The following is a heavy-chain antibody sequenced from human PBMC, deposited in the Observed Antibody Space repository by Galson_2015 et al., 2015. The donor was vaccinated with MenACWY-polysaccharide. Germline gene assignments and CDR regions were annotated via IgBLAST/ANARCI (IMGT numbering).Heavy chain of an antibody. CDR3: AKDKGGGSYWGNTKIDY. V-gene: IGHV3-23*01. Sequence: CAASGFTFSSYAMNWVRQAPGKGLAWISAISNSGGSTYYADSVKGRFTISRDNSKNTLFLQMNSLRAEDTAVYYCAKDKGGGSYWGNTKIDYWGQGTLVTVSS. J-gene: IGHJ4*02. CDR1: GFTFSSYA. D-gene: IGHD1-26*01. CDR2: ISNSGGST.